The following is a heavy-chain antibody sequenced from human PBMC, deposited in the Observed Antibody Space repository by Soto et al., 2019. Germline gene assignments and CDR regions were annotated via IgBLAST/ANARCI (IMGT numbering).Heavy chain of an antibody. J-gene: IGHJ4*02. CDR2: ISWNSDSI. D-gene: IGHD3-10*01. Sequence: GGSLRLSCAASGFTFGDYAMHWVRQAPGKGLEWVSGISWNSDSIGYADSVRGRFTISRDNAKNSLYLQMNSLRPEDTALYYCAKDDSIINRPSRTGMDYWGQGTLVTVSS. CDR1: GFTFGDYA. V-gene: IGHV3-9*01. CDR3: AKDDSIINRPSRTGMDY.